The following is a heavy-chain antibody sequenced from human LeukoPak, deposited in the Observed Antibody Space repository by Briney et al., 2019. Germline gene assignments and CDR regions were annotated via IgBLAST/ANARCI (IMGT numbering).Heavy chain of an antibody. CDR3: ARGPYEWLPIDY. V-gene: IGHV3-53*01. J-gene: IGHJ4*02. Sequence: GGSLRLSCAASGFTVSSNYMSWVRQAPGKGPEWVSVIYSGGSTYYADSVKGRFTISRDNSKNTLYLQMNSLRAEDTAVYYCARGPYEWLPIDYWGQGTLVTVSS. CDR2: IYSGGST. CDR1: GFTVSSNY. D-gene: IGHD3-3*01.